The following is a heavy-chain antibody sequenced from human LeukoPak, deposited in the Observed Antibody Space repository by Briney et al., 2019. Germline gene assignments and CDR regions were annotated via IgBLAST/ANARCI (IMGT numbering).Heavy chain of an antibody. J-gene: IGHJ1*01. D-gene: IGHD3-3*01. CDR3: VLPVMILNGYFHH. Sequence: GGSLRLSCAVSGFTFSIYGMHWVRQAPGKGLEWVAVISYGANNKYYADSVKGRFTISRDNSNNTLYLQMDSLRAEDTAVYYCVLPVMILNGYFHHWGQGTLVTVSS. CDR2: ISYGANNK. V-gene: IGHV3-30*03. CDR1: GFTFSIYG.